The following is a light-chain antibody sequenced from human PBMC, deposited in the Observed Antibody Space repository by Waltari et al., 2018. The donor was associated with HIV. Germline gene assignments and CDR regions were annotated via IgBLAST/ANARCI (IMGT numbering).Light chain of an antibody. Sequence: IQMTQPPSDLSASVGDRVTFPCRASQTITFWLAWNKQKPGKAPKLLNYKASTLQSGVPSRFSGSGSGTDFTLTSSNLQPDDFATYYCQQYNSYTYTFGQGTKLEIK. J-gene: IGKJ2*01. CDR3: QQYNSYTYT. V-gene: IGKV1-5*03. CDR1: QTITFW. CDR2: KAS.